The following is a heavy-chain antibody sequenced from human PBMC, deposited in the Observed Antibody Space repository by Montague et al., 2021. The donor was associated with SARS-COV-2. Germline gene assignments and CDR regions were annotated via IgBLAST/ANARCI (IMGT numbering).Heavy chain of an antibody. V-gene: IGHV3-23*03. CDR3: SKVKHVNYDFWRGYRGGYFDY. D-gene: IGHD3-3*01. CDR2: IYSGGSST. Sequence: SLRLSCAASGFTFSSSAMSWVRQAPGKGLEWVSVIYSGGSSTYYXDSVKGRFTISRDNSKNTLYLQMSSLRAEDTAVYYCSKVKHVNYDFWRGYRGGYFDYGGQGTRVTVS. CDR1: GFTFSSSA. J-gene: IGHJ4*02.